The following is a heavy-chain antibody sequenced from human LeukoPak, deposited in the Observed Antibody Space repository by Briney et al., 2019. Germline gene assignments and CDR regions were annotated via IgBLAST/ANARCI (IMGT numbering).Heavy chain of an antibody. V-gene: IGHV3-21*01. CDR3: ARDWMVTTGY. J-gene: IGHJ4*02. Sequence: GGSLRLSCAASGLTVSSNYMSWVRQSPGKGLEWVSSISSSSSYIYYADSVKGRFTISRDNAKNSLYLQMNSLRAEDTAVYYCARDWMVTTGYWGQGTLVTVSS. D-gene: IGHD4-17*01. CDR1: GLTVSSNY. CDR2: ISSSSSYI.